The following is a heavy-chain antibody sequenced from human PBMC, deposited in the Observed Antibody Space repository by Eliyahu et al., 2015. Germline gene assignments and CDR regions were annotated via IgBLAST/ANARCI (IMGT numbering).Heavy chain of an antibody. D-gene: IGHD3-9*01. J-gene: IGHJ4*02. V-gene: IGHV4-39*02. CDR3: ASLPRYFDWGTGPLHF. Sequence: QLQLQESGPGLVKPSETLSLTCTVSGXSISSNNYYWGWIRQPPGKGLEWIGNIYYSGSTFYNPSLKSRVTISVDTSNNHFSLRLSSVTAADTAVYYCASLPRYFDWGTGPLHFWGQGTLVTVSS. CDR2: IYYSGST. CDR1: GXSISSNNYY.